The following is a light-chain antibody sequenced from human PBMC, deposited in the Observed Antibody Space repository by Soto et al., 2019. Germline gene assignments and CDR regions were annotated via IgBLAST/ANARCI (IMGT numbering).Light chain of an antibody. V-gene: IGKV3-11*01. CDR3: QHRSNCPPPWT. Sequence: IVLTQSPATLSLSPGERATLSCRASQSVSTYLAWYQQKPGQAPRLLIYDASKRATGIPVRFSGSGPGTAFPPTITRLEPEDFGVSYFQHRSNCPPPWTFGQGTKVDIK. CDR2: DAS. CDR1: QSVSTY. J-gene: IGKJ1*01.